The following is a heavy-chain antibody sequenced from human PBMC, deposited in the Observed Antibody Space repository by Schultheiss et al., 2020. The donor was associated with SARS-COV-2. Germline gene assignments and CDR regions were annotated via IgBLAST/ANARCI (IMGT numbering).Heavy chain of an antibody. Sequence: SETLSLTCAVSGGSISSSNWWSWVRQPPGKGLEWIGEIYHSGSTNYNPSLKSRVTISVDTSKNQFSLKLSSVTAADTAVYYCARGSMVRGVTRYMDVWGKGTTVTVSS. CDR1: GGSISSSNW. V-gene: IGHV4-4*02. D-gene: IGHD3-10*01. J-gene: IGHJ6*03. CDR3: ARGSMVRGVTRYMDV. CDR2: IYHSGST.